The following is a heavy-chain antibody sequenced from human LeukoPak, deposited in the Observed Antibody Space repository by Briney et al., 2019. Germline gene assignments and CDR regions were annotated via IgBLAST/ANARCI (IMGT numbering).Heavy chain of an antibody. CDR2: INHSGST. Sequence: PSETLSLTCAVYGGSFSGYYWSWIRQPPGKGLEWIGEINHSGSTNYNPSLKSRVTISVDTSKNQFSLKLSSVTAADTAVYYCAKDLYYYDSSGYHIDYWGQGTLVTVSS. V-gene: IGHV4-34*01. J-gene: IGHJ4*02. D-gene: IGHD3-22*01. CDR3: AKDLYYYDSSGYHIDY. CDR1: GGSFSGYY.